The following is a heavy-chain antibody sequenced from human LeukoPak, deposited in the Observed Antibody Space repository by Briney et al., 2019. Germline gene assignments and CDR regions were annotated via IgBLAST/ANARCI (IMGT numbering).Heavy chain of an antibody. CDR1: GFTFSSYW. CDR2: IKQDGSEK. D-gene: IGHD5-18*01. CDR3: ARIRKAGYSYGSYYYYGMDV. V-gene: IGHV3-7*04. J-gene: IGHJ6*02. Sequence: GGSLRLSCAASGFTFSSYWMSWVRQAPGRGLEWVANIKQDGSEKYYADSVKGRFTISRDNAKNSLYLQMNSLRAEDTAVYYCARIRKAGYSYGSYYYYGMDVWGQGTTVTVSS.